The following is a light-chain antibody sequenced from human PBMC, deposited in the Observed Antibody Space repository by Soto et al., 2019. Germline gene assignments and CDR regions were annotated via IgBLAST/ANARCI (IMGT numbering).Light chain of an antibody. V-gene: IGLV4-69*01. J-gene: IGLJ2*01. CDR2: VNSDGSH. Sequence: QSVLTQSPSASASLGASVKLTCTLSSGHSSYAIAWHQQQPEKGPRYLMKVNSDGSHTKGDGIPDRFSGSTSGAERYLTISSRQSEDEADYYCQTWGTGIQVFGGGTKLTVL. CDR3: QTWGTGIQV. CDR1: SGHSSYA.